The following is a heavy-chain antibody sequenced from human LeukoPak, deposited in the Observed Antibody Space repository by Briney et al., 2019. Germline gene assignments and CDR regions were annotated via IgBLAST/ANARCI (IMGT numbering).Heavy chain of an antibody. CDR1: GFTFSSYA. V-gene: IGHV3-23*01. CDR3: ARVPLLWFGEFGAYMDV. Sequence: GGSLRLSCAASGFTFSSYAMSWVRQAPGKGLEWVSAISGSGGSTYYADSVKGRFTISRDNAKNTLCLQMNSLRAEDTAVYYCARVPLLWFGEFGAYMDVWGKGTTVTVSS. D-gene: IGHD3-10*01. CDR2: ISGSGGST. J-gene: IGHJ6*03.